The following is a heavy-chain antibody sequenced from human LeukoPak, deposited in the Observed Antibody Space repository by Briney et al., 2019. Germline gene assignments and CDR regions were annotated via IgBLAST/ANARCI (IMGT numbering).Heavy chain of an antibody. Sequence: SVKVSCMASGGTFSSYAISWVRQAPGQGLEWMGGIIPIFGTANYAQKFQGRVTITADESTSTAYMELSSLRSEDTAVYYCARVRYYDFWSGYYNFDYWGQGTLVTVSS. D-gene: IGHD3-3*01. J-gene: IGHJ4*02. CDR1: GGTFSSYA. CDR2: IIPIFGTA. CDR3: ARVRYYDFWSGYYNFDY. V-gene: IGHV1-69*01.